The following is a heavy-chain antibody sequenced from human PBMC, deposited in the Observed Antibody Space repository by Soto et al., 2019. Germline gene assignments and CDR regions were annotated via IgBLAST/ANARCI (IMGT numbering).Heavy chain of an antibody. CDR2: IYPGDSDT. V-gene: IGHV5-51*03. CDR3: ATLPIAYCGGDCYPYFDY. J-gene: IGHJ4*02. CDR1: GYSFTSYW. D-gene: IGHD2-21*02. Sequence: GQSLKISCKSSGYSFTSYWIGWVRHMPGKGLEWMGIIYPGDSDTRYSPSFQGQVTISADKSISTAYLQWSSLKASDTAMYYCATLPIAYCGGDCYPYFDYWGQGTLVTVSS.